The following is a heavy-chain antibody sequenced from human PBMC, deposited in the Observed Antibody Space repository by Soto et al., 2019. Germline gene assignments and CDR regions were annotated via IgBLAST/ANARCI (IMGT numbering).Heavy chain of an antibody. D-gene: IGHD3-10*01. J-gene: IGHJ4*02. Sequence: TSETLSLTCTVSGGSISSGGYYWSWIRQHPGKGLEWIGYIYYSGSTYYNPSLKSRVTISVDTSKNQFSLKLSSVTAADTAVYYCARVVRFGEVDYWGQGTLVTVSS. CDR3: ARVVRFGEVDY. V-gene: IGHV4-31*03. CDR1: GGSISSGGYY. CDR2: IYYSGST.